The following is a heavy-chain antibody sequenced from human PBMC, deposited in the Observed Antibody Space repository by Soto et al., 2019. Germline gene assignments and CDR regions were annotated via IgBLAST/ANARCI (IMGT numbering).Heavy chain of an antibody. CDR2: MNPNSGNT. Sequence: QVQLVQSGAEVKKPGASVKVSCKASGYTFTSYDINWVRQATGQGLEWMGLMNPNSGNTGYAQKFQSRDAMTRNTSISTAYMELSSLRAEDTAVYCCARTGRGVVWFDPWGQGTLVTVSS. CDR3: ARTGRGVVWFDP. J-gene: IGHJ5*02. D-gene: IGHD3-10*01. V-gene: IGHV1-8*01. CDR1: GYTFTSYD.